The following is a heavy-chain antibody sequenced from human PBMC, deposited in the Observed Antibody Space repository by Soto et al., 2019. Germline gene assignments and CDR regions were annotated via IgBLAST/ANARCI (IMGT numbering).Heavy chain of an antibody. Sequence: ESVGGLVQPGGSLRLSCAASGFSFSTYSMNWVRQAPGKGLERVSYISSRSYTIYYVDSVKGRFTISRDNAKNSLYLQMNSLRDEDTAVYYCARGGSSSDNGMDVWGQGTTVTVSS. CDR2: ISSRSYTI. CDR1: GFSFSTYS. J-gene: IGHJ6*02. V-gene: IGHV3-48*02. D-gene: IGHD6-6*01. CDR3: ARGGSSSDNGMDV.